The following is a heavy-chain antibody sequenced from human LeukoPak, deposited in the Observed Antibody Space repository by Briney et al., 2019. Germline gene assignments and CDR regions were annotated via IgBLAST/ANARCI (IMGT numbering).Heavy chain of an antibody. CDR3: ARDHLLRWPDPSYGWNYYYYMDV. V-gene: IGHV1-69*13. J-gene: IGHJ6*03. CDR1: GGTFSSYA. D-gene: IGHD4-23*01. Sequence: ASVKVSCKASGGTFSSYAISWVRHAPGQGLEWMGRIIPIFGAANYAQKFQGTVTITPDESTSTAYMDMSSLRAEDTAVNYCARDHLLRWPDPSYGWNYYYYMDVWGKGTTVTVSS. CDR2: IIPIFGAA.